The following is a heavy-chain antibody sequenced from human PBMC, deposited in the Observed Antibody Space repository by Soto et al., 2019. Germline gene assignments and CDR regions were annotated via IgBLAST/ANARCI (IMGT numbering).Heavy chain of an antibody. CDR3: ASRDPGTSVDY. CDR1: GGSFTSNNW. CDR2: IYRTGST. Sequence: SETLSFTCAVSGGSFTSNNWWTWVRQPPGQGLEWIGEIYRTGSTNYNPSLKSRVTISLDKSENQFSLKVTSLTAADTAVYYCASRDPGTSVDYWGHGTLVTVSS. V-gene: IGHV4-4*02. J-gene: IGHJ4*01. D-gene: IGHD1-7*01.